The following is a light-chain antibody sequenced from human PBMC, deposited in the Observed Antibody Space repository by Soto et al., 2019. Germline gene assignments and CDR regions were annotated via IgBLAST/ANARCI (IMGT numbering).Light chain of an antibody. Sequence: EIVMTHSPATLSVSPGERATLSCRASQSVSSNLAWYQQKPGQTPRLLIYDASSRATGIPARFSGSGSGTDFTLTNSSLQSEDFAVYYCQQYNNWPLTFGGGTNVEIK. J-gene: IGKJ4*01. V-gene: IGKV3-15*01. CDR2: DAS. CDR3: QQYNNWPLT. CDR1: QSVSSN.